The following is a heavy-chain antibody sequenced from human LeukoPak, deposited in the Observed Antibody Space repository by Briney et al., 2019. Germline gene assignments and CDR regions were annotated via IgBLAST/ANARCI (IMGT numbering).Heavy chain of an antibody. CDR1: GYTFTSYY. D-gene: IGHD3-10*01. CDR3: ARENMVRGVVY. CDR2: INPSGGST. J-gene: IGHJ4*02. V-gene: IGHV1-46*01. Sequence: ASVKVSCKASGYTFTSYYMHWVRQAPGQGLEWMGIINPSGGSTSYAQKFQGRVTMTRDTSTSTVYMELSSLRSEDTAVCYCARENMVRGVVYWGQGTLVTVSS.